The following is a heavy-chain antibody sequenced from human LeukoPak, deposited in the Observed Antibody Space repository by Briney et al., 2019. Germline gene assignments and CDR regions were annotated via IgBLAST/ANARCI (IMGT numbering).Heavy chain of an antibody. CDR3: GRGRLMEYSAYYFDY. CDR2: HNYSGCN. V-gene: IGHV4-34*01. J-gene: IGHJ4*02. D-gene: IGHD6-6*01. Sequence: RSETLSLMRAVYGHLFSGYYWLWIRRPPGKGLEWIGEHNYSGCNKYNTSLKSRVTLSVGTSKKQFSLKLSSVTVGGNGVDLCGRGRLMEYSAYYFDYWGQGTLVTVSS. CDR1: GHLFSGYY.